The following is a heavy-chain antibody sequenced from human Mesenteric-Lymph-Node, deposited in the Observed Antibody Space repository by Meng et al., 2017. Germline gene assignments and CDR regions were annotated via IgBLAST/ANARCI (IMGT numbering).Heavy chain of an antibody. D-gene: IGHD1-26*01. CDR3: ARDMIMSGSYIIDY. CDR2: ISAYNGNT. J-gene: IGHJ4*02. Sequence: ASVKVSCKASGYTFTSYGISWVRQAPGQGLEWMGWISAYNGNTNYAQKLQGRVTMTTDTSTSTAYMELRSLRSDDTAVYYCARDMIMSGSYIIDYWGQGTLVTVSS. CDR1: GYTFTSYG. V-gene: IGHV1-18*01.